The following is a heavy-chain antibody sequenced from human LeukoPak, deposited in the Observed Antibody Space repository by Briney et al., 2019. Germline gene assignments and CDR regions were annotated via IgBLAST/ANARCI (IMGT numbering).Heavy chain of an antibody. CDR3: ARDGIRYSGYDSSDY. CDR2: IIPIFGTA. Sequence: SVKVSCKASGGTFSSYAISWVRQAPGQGLEWMGGIIPIFGTANYAQKFQGRVTITADESTSTAYMELSSLRSEDTAVYYCARDGIRYSGYDSSDYWGQGTLVTVSS. V-gene: IGHV1-69*13. J-gene: IGHJ4*02. D-gene: IGHD5-12*01. CDR1: GGTFSSYA.